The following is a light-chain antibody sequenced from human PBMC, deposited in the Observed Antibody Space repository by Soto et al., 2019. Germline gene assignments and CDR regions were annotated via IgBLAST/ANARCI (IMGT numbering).Light chain of an antibody. Sequence: DIQMTQSPSSLSASVGDRITITCRTSQNIDNYLNWYQHKPGKAPKLLIYSASSLQGGVPSRFIGSGSGTEFTLTISSLLPEDFATYYCQQSYITPRTFGQGTTVEIK. CDR1: QNIDNY. CDR2: SAS. CDR3: QQSYITPRT. J-gene: IGKJ1*01. V-gene: IGKV1-39*01.